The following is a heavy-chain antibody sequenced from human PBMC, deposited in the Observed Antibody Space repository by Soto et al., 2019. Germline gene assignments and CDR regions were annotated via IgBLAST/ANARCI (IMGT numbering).Heavy chain of an antibody. CDR1: RFAFSNYA. CDR2: IDPDGTTT. Sequence: GGSMRIACAASRFAFSNYAMHWVRQAPGKGLVWVSRIDPDGTTTNYADSVKGRFTVSRDNAKDTAYLQMDSLTADDTALYYCTRGLRPSSAGTGAYWGPDTLVTGAS. V-gene: IGHV3-74*01. J-gene: IGHJ1*01. D-gene: IGHD1-1*01. CDR3: TRGLRPSSAGTGAY.